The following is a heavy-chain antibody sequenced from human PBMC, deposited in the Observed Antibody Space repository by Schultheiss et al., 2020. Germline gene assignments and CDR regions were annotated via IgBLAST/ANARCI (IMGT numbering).Heavy chain of an antibody. J-gene: IGHJ4*02. CDR2: IYISGST. Sequence: SETLSLTCTVSGGSISSYHWSWIRQPAGKGLEWIGRIYISGSTNYNPSLKSRVTISVDTSKNQFSLKLSSVTAADTAVYYCARGAYCTNGVCYIDYWGQGTLVTVSS. D-gene: IGHD2-8*01. V-gene: IGHV4-4*07. CDR3: ARGAYCTNGVCYIDY. CDR1: GGSISSYH.